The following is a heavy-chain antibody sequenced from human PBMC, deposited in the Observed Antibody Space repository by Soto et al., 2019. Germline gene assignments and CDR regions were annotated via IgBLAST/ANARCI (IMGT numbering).Heavy chain of an antibody. CDR3: AKPLAAAGTDLGY. J-gene: IGHJ4*02. V-gene: IGHV3-43*01. Sequence: GGSLRLSCAASGFTFDDYTMHWVRQAPGKGLEWVSLISWDGGSTYYADSVKGRFTISRDNSKNSLYLQMDSLRTEDTALYYCAKPLAAAGTDLGYWGQGTLVTVSS. CDR2: ISWDGGST. CDR1: GFTFDDYT. D-gene: IGHD6-13*01.